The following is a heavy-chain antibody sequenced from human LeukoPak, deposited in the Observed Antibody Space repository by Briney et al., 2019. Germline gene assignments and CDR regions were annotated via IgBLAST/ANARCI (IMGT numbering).Heavy chain of an antibody. J-gene: IGHJ4*02. CDR1: GLTFSNYA. D-gene: IGHD7-27*01. Sequence: PGGSLRLSCAASGLTFSNYAMTWVRQAPGKGLEWVSTITTSDGDTYYADSVKGRFTVSRDNSKNTLYLQMNSLRAEDTAVYYCAKDGGLWVSAHWGDSWGRGTLVTVSS. V-gene: IGHV3-23*01. CDR2: ITTSDGDT. CDR3: AKDGGLWVSAHWGDS.